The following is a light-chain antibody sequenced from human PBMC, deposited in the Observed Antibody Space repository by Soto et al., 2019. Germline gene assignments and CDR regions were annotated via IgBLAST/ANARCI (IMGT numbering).Light chain of an antibody. Sequence: DIQLTRSPSTLSASMGDRVTITCRASRDIDIWLAWYQPKPGKAPKFLISRASILESGVPSRFSGGGSGTEFTLTISSLQPDDFATYYCQQYNFYTWTFGQGTKGEIK. V-gene: IGKV1-5*03. CDR3: QQYNFYTWT. CDR2: RAS. J-gene: IGKJ1*01. CDR1: RDIDIW.